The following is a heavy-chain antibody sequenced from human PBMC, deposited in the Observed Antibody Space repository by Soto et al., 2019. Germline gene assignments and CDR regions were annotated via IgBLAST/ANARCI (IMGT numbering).Heavy chain of an antibody. CDR2: ISSSSSYI. V-gene: IGHV3-21*01. J-gene: IGHJ6*02. Sequence: EVQLVESGGGLVKPGGSLRLSCAASGFTFSIYSMNWVRQAPGKGLEWVSSISSSSSYIYYADSVKGRFTISRDNAKNSLYLQMNSLRAEDTAVYYCARDLKPSYSGYDSGYYYYGMDVWGQGTTVTVSS. CDR3: ARDLKPSYSGYDSGYYYYGMDV. D-gene: IGHD5-12*01. CDR1: GFTFSIYS.